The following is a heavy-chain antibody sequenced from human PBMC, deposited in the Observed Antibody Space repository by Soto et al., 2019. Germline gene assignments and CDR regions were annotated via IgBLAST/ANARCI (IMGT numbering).Heavy chain of an antibody. J-gene: IGHJ3*02. CDR3: AKERRYSFDAFDI. Sequence: QEQLVESGGGVVQAGRSLRLSCAASGFTFNFFGMHWVRQAPGKGLEWVAVISYDGREKYYADSVKGRFTMSRDNSTNMVYLEMSSLRPEDTSVYYCAKERRYSFDAFDIWGHGTMVTVSS. D-gene: IGHD5-12*01. CDR1: GFTFNFFG. V-gene: IGHV3-30*18. CDR2: ISYDGREK.